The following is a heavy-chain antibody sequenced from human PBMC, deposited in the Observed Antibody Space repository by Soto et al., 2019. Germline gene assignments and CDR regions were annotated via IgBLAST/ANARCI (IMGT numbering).Heavy chain of an antibody. J-gene: IGHJ5*02. V-gene: IGHV4-34*01. CDR1: GGSFSVYY. CDR3: ARGAYRSSREGWWFDP. Sequence: PSETLSLTCSVYGGSFSVYYWSWSRQPPGKGLEWIGEINHSGSTNYNPSLKSRVTISVDTSKNQFSLKLSSVTAADTAVYYCARGAYRSSREGWWFDPWGQGTLVTVSS. D-gene: IGHD6-6*01. CDR2: INHSGST.